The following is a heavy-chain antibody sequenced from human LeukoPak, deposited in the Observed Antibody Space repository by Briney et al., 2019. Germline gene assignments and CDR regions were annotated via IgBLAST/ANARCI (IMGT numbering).Heavy chain of an antibody. V-gene: IGHV5-51*01. Sequence: GESLKISCKGSGYSFISYWIGWVRQMPGKGLEWMGIIYPGDSDTRYSPSFEGQVTISADKSISTAYLQWSSLKASDTAMYYCARHTHARIAATSNYFDYWGQGTLVTVSS. CDR3: ARHTHARIAATSNYFDY. CDR1: GYSFISYW. D-gene: IGHD6-13*01. CDR2: IYPGDSDT. J-gene: IGHJ4*02.